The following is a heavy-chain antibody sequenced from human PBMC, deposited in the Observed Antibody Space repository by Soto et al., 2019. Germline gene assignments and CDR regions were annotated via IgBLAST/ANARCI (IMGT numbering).Heavy chain of an antibody. V-gene: IGHV1-2*02. J-gene: IGHJ4*02. CDR3: ARAWDPAIVPRADY. Sequence: QVQLVQSGAEVKKPGASVKVSCKASGYTFTAYSIHWVRQAPGQGLEWMGWINPKNGDTNTAQKFQGRVTMTRDTSINTAYMELTSLRSDDTAIYYCARAWDPAIVPRADYWGQGSLVTVSS. CDR1: GYTFTAYS. CDR2: INPKNGDT. D-gene: IGHD5-18*01.